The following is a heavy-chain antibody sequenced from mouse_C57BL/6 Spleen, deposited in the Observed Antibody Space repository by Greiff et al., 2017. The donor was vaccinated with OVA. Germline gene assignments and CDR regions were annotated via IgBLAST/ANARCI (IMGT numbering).Heavy chain of an antibody. V-gene: IGHV1-78*01. Sequence: QVQLQQSDAELVKPGASVKLSCKVSGFTFTDYTIHWMKQRPEQGLEWIGYIYPRGGSTKYNEKFKGKATLTADKSSSTAYMQLNSLTSEEAAVNYCAIRNNADVFDYWGQGTTLTVSS. J-gene: IGHJ2*01. CDR1: GFTFTDYT. CDR3: AIRNNADVFDY. CDR2: IYPRGGST. D-gene: IGHD5-2*01.